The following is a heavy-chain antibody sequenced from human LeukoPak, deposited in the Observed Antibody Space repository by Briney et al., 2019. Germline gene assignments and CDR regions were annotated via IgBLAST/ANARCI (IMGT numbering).Heavy chain of an antibody. D-gene: IGHD3-10*01. CDR3: ARGSGSGSSLLNWFDP. J-gene: IGHJ5*02. CDR1: GYTFTSYA. Sequence: VASVKVSCKASGYTFTSYAMNWVRQAPGQGLEWMGWISTNTGNPTYAQGFTGRFVFSLDTSVSTAYLQISSLKAEDTAVYYCARGSGSGSSLLNWFDPWGQGTLVTVSS. CDR2: ISTNTGNP. V-gene: IGHV7-4-1*02.